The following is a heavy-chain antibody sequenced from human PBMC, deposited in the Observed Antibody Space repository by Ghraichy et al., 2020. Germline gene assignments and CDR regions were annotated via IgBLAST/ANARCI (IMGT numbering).Heavy chain of an antibody. J-gene: IGHJ5*02. V-gene: IGHV4-38-2*01. CDR2: LYHSGST. D-gene: IGHD3-3*01. CDR1: GYSISSAYY. CDR3: ARSYNGGRFLEETVWFDP. Sequence: SETLSLTCAVSGYSISSAYYWGWIRQPPGKGLEWIGSLYHSGSTYYNPSLKSRVTISVDTSKNQFSLKLNSVTAADTAVYYCARSYNGGRFLEETVWFDPWGQGTLVIVSS.